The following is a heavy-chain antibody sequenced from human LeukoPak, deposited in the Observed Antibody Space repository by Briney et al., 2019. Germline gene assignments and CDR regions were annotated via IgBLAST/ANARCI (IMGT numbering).Heavy chain of an antibody. J-gene: IGHJ6*03. CDR2: IIPICGTA. Sequence: SVKVSCKASGGTFSSYAISWVRQAPGQGLEWMGGIIPICGTANCAQKFQGSVTITADESTSTAYMELSSLRSEDTAVYYCASGQHDYGDYNYYYHYMDVWGKGTTVTVSS. D-gene: IGHD4-17*01. CDR1: GGTFSSYA. V-gene: IGHV1-69*13. CDR3: ASGQHDYGDYNYYYHYMDV.